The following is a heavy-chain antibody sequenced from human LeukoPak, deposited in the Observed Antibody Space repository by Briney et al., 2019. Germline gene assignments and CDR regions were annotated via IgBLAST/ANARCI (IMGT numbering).Heavy chain of an antibody. CDR3: ATQTISSGSYYYYYYMDV. V-gene: IGHV5-51*01. CDR1: GYSFTSYW. Sequence: GESLKISCKGSGYSFTSYWVGWVRQMPGKGLEWMGIIYPGDSDTRYSPSFQGQATISADKSISTAYLQWSSLKASDTAMYYCATQTISSGSYYYYYYMDVWGKGTTVTVSS. CDR2: IYPGDSDT. D-gene: IGHD1-26*01. J-gene: IGHJ6*03.